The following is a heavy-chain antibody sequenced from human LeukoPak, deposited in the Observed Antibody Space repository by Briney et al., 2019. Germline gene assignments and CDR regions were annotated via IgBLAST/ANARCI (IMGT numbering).Heavy chain of an antibody. CDR3: TRGLNKWELLPFDY. J-gene: IGHJ4*02. CDR2: IRSKAYGGTT. CDR1: GFTFSSYW. V-gene: IGHV3-49*04. D-gene: IGHD1-26*01. Sequence: GGSLRLSCEASGFTFSSYWMSWVRQAPGKGREWVGFIRSKAYGGTTEYAASVKGRFTISRDDSKSIAYLQMNSLKTEDTAVYYCTRGLNKWELLPFDYWGQGTLVTVSS.